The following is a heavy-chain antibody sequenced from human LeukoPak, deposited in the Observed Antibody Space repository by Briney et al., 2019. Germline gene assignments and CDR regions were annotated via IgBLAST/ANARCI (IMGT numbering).Heavy chain of an antibody. J-gene: IGHJ4*02. V-gene: IGHV4-61*01. CDR2: IYYSGST. D-gene: IGHD3-10*01. Sequence: SETLSLTCTVSGGSFSSGSYYWSWIRQPPGTGLEWIGYIYYSGSTNYNPSLKSRVTISVGTSKNQFSLKLSSVTAADTAVYYCARSPVLSPYYYGSGSYYGALDYWGQGTLVTVSS. CDR3: ARSPVLSPYYYGSGSYYGALDY. CDR1: GGSFSSGSYY.